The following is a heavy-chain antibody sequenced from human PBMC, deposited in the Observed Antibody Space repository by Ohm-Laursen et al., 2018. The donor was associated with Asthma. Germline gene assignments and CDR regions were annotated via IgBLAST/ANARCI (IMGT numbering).Heavy chain of an antibody. V-gene: IGHV4-59*01. CDR1: GGSINYYY. Sequence: SETLSLTCIVSGGSINYYYWNWIRQSPGKGLEWIGYIHYTGRTKYRSSLQSRVTISLDTSKNQFSLKLTSVTAADSAVYYCARDPGVLGDYNDYHGLDVWGQGTTVTVSS. J-gene: IGHJ6*02. D-gene: IGHD3-10*01. CDR2: IHYTGRT. CDR3: ARDPGVLGDYNDYHGLDV.